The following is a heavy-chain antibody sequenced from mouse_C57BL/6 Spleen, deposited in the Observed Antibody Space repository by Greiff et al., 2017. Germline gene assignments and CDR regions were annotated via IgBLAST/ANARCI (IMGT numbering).Heavy chain of an antibody. D-gene: IGHD1-1*01. J-gene: IGHJ1*03. Sequence: EVQLVESGGGLVQPGGSLSLSCAASGFTFTDYYLSWVRQPPGKALEWLGFIRNKVNGYTTEYSASVKGRFTISRDNSQSILYLQMNALRAEDSATYYCARPGRVGYFDVWGTGTTVTFSS. CDR2: IRNKVNGYTT. V-gene: IGHV7-3*01. CDR3: ARPGRVGYFDV. CDR1: GFTFTDYY.